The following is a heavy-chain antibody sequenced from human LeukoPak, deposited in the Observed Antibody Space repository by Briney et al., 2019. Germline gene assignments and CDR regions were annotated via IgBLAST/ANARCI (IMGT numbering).Heavy chain of an antibody. V-gene: IGHV1-18*01. D-gene: IGHD3-22*01. J-gene: IGHJ6*02. CDR1: GYTFTSYG. Sequence: VASVKVSCKASGYTFTSYGISWVRQAPGQGLEWMGWISAYNGNTNYAQKLQGRATMTTDTSTSTAYMELRSLRSDDTAVYYCARGSDDSSGYYPLYYYYYGMDVWGQGTTVTVSS. CDR3: ARGSDDSSGYYPLYYYYYGMDV. CDR2: ISAYNGNT.